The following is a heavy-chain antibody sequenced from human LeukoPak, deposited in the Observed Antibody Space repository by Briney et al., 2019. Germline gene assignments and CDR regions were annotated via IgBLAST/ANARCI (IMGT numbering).Heavy chain of an antibody. D-gene: IGHD5-18*01. CDR3: ARARGYSYGGNYYYYYGMDV. V-gene: IGHV4-61*01. CDR1: GGSVSSGSSF. CDR2: IYHSGNT. Sequence: SETLSLTCTVSGGSVSSGSSFWSWIRQPPGKGLEWIGYIYHSGNTNYNPSLKSRVTISVDTSKSQLSLKLNSVTAADTAVYYCARARGYSYGGNYYYYYGMDVWGQGTTVTVSS. J-gene: IGHJ6*02.